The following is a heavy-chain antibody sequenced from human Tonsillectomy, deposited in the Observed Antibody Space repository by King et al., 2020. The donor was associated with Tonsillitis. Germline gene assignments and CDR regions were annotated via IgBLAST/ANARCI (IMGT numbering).Heavy chain of an antibody. D-gene: IGHD4-11*01. J-gene: IGHJ3*01. V-gene: IGHV3-30*04. Sequence: VQLVESGGGVVQPGRSLRLSCAASGFTFSSYAMHWVRQAPGKGLEWVAVISYDGSNKYYADSVKGRFTISRDNSKNALYLQMNSLRAEDTAVYYCARDLVLHSMTTPVWGQGTMVTVSS. CDR3: ARDLVLHSMTTPV. CDR2: ISYDGSNK. CDR1: GFTFSSYA.